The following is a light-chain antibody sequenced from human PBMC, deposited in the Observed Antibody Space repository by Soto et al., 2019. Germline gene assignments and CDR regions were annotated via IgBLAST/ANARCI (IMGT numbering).Light chain of an antibody. Sequence: QSVLTQPPSASGSPGQSVTISCTGTKNDIGVYDFVSWYQHHPGKAPRLIIYEVVQRPSGVPDRFSGSKSSNTASLTVSGLQAADEADYFCKSYAGSNTYVFGSGTKVTAL. V-gene: IGLV2-8*01. CDR1: KNDIGVYDF. CDR2: EVV. J-gene: IGLJ1*01. CDR3: KSYAGSNTYV.